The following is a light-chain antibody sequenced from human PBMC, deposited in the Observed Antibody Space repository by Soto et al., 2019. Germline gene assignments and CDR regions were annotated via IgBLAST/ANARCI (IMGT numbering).Light chain of an antibody. V-gene: IGLV2-14*01. CDR3: CSHRITTTAHVV. CDR1: SSDVGAYDY. CDR2: EVS. Sequence: QSALTQPASVFGSPGQSITISCTGTSSDVGAYDYVSWYQQHPGKAPKLLIYEVSNRPSGVSNRFSGSKSGNTASLTISGLQAEDEADYDCCSHRITTTAHVVFGGGTKLTVL. J-gene: IGLJ2*01.